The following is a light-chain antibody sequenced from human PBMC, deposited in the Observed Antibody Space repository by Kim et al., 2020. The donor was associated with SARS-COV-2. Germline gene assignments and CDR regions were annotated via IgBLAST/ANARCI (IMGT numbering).Light chain of an antibody. CDR3: QQYGSSPFT. V-gene: IGKV3-20*01. J-gene: IGKJ3*01. CDR1: QSGGSSY. CDR2: GAS. Sequence: SPGERATLSCRASQSGGSSYLAWYQQKPGQAPRLLIYGASSRATGIPDRFSGSGSGTDFTLTISRLEPEDFAVYYCQQYGSSPFTFGPGTKVDIK.